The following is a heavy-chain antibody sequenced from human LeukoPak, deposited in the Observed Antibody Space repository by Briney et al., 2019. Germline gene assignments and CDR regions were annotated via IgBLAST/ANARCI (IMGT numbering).Heavy chain of an antibody. CDR3: PKDQGSGWYAHPFDY. CDR2: ISYDGSNK. CDR1: GFTFSSYG. V-gene: IGHV3-30*18. Sequence: PGGSLRLSCAASGFTFSSYGMHWVRQAPGKGLEWVAVISYDGSNKYYADSVKGRFTISRDNSKNTLYLQMNSLRAEDQAVYTFPKDQGSGWYAHPFDYWGQGTLVTVSS. D-gene: IGHD6-19*01. J-gene: IGHJ4*02.